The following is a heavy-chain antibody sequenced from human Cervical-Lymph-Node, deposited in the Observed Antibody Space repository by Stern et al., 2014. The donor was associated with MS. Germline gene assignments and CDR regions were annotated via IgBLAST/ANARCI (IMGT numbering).Heavy chain of an antibody. CDR2: ISWNRGSI. CDR3: AKDRNRGYSYGYSYGMDV. D-gene: IGHD5-18*01. CDR1: GFTFDDYA. V-gene: IGHV3-9*01. J-gene: IGHJ6*02. Sequence: EVQLVESGGGLVQPGRSLRLSCAASGFTFDDYAMHWVRQAPGKGLEWVSGISWNRGSICNPDTVKGRFTISRDNAKNSLYLQMNSLRAEDTALYYCAKDRNRGYSYGYSYGMDVWGQGTTVTVSS.